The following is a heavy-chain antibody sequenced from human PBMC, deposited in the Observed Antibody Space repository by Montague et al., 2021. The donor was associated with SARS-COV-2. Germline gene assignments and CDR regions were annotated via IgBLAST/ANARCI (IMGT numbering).Heavy chain of an antibody. V-gene: IGHV6-1*01. CDR2: TYYRSEWYS. Sequence: CAISGDSVSSNTAGWNWVRLSPSRGLEWLGRTYYRSEWYSDYSVSVKSRISINPDTSKNQFSLQLNSVTPEDTAVYYCARAERGSCGDGNCYQYFFNYWGQGTLVTVSS. CDR1: GDSVSSNTAG. CDR3: ARAERGSCGDGNCYQYFFNY. D-gene: IGHD2-15*01. J-gene: IGHJ4*02.